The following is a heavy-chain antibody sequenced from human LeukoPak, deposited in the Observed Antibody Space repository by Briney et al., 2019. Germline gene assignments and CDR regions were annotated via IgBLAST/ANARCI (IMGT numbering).Heavy chain of an antibody. J-gene: IGHJ4*02. V-gene: IGHV3-23*01. Sequence: GGSLRLSCAASGFTFSSYAMSLVRQAPGKGLEWVSAISGSGGTTYYADSVKGRFTISRDNSKNTLYLQVNSLRAEDTAIYYCATYSGYGLDYWGQGTLVTVSS. CDR2: ISGSGGTT. D-gene: IGHD5-12*01. CDR3: ATYSGYGLDY. CDR1: GFTFSSYA.